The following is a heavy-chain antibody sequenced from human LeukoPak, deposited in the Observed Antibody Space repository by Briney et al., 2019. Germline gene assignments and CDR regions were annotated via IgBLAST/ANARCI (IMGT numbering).Heavy chain of an antibody. D-gene: IGHD6-6*01. CDR3: AKDKGNIAARGSVDY. Sequence: GTSLRLSCAASGFTFSSNGMHWVRQAPGKGLEWLAVIWYDGSQEYYGDSVKGRFTISRDNSRNTLYLQMNSLRAEDTAVYFCAKDKGNIAARGSVDYWGQGTLVTVSS. J-gene: IGHJ4*02. CDR2: IWYDGSQE. CDR1: GFTFSSNG. V-gene: IGHV3-33*03.